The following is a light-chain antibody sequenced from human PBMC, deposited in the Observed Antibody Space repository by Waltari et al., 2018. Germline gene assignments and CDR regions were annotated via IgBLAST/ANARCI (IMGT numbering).Light chain of an antibody. J-gene: IGKJ4*01. CDR1: QSLLHSNGYNC. V-gene: IGKV2-28*01. CDR3: MQSLQTPLT. Sequence: DIVMTQSPLSLPVTPGEPASISCRSNQSLLHSNGYNCLDWYLKKPGQSPQLLIYLGSNRASGVPDRISGSGSGTDFTLNISRVEAEDVGVYYCMQSLQTPLTFGGGTKVEIK. CDR2: LGS.